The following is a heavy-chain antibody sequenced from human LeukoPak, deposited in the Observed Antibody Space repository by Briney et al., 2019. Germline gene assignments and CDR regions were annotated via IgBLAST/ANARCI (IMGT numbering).Heavy chain of an antibody. CDR1: GITFSNAW. CDR3: AKEEGDSGYDTFDY. D-gene: IGHD5-12*01. Sequence: GGSLRLSCAASGITFSNAWVSWVRQARGKGLEWVGHIKSETDGETTDYAAPVKGRFTISRDDSKNTLYLQMSSLKSEDTAVYYCAKEEGDSGYDTFDYWGQGTLVTVSS. V-gene: IGHV3-15*01. CDR2: IKSETDGETT. J-gene: IGHJ4*02.